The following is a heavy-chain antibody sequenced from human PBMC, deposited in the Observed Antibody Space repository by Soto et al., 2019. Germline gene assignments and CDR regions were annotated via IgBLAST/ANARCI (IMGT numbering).Heavy chain of an antibody. CDR2: IKQDGSEK. J-gene: IGHJ4*02. CDR3: ARVRTKRSSSYYFDY. Sequence: GSLRLSCAASGFTFSSYWMSWVRQAPGKGLEWVANIKQDGSEKYYVDFVKGRFTISRDNAKNSLYAQMNSLRAEDTAVYYCARVRTKRSSSYYFDYWGQGTLVTVSS. CDR1: GFTFSSYW. D-gene: IGHD6-6*01. V-gene: IGHV3-7*03.